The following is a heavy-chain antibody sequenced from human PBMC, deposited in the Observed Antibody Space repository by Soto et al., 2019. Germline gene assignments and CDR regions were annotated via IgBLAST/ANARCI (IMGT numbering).Heavy chain of an antibody. J-gene: IGHJ4*02. D-gene: IGHD5-18*01. Sequence: GGSLRLSCAASGFMFSAYWMSWVRQAPGKGLEWVANIHGDGGKIYYVDSVKGRFTISRDNAKRSLYLQMNSLRAEDTAVYYCARDFYGGYTYGPGDYWGQGALVTISS. CDR3: ARDFYGGYTYGPGDY. V-gene: IGHV3-7*01. CDR1: GFMFSAYW. CDR2: IHGDGGKI.